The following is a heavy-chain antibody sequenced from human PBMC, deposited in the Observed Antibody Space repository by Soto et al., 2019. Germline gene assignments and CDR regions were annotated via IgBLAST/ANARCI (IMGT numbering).Heavy chain of an antibody. Sequence: QVQLVQSGAEVKQPGASVKVSCKASGYTFTNYYINWVRQATGQGLEWMGWMNPNRGNTGYAQKFQGRVIMTRSSCVSTAYMELTSLRSEDTAVYYCARGMQHHDAFDSWGEGRSVTV. J-gene: IGHJ3*02. V-gene: IGHV1-8*01. CDR3: ARGMQHHDAFDS. CDR2: MNPNRGNT. D-gene: IGHD6-13*01. CDR1: GYTFTNYY.